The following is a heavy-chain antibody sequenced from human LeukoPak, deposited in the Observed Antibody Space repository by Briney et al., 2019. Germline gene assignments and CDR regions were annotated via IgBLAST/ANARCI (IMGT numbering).Heavy chain of an antibody. Sequence: PGGSLRLSCAASGFTFSSYSMNWVRQAPGKGLEWVSSISSSSSYIYYADSVKGRFTISRDNSKNTLYLQMNSLRVEDTAVYFCARQDEGVGPFGYWGQGTLVTVSS. CDR1: GFTFSSYS. J-gene: IGHJ4*02. CDR3: ARQDEGVGPFGY. D-gene: IGHD3-10*01. CDR2: ISSSSSYI. V-gene: IGHV3-21*04.